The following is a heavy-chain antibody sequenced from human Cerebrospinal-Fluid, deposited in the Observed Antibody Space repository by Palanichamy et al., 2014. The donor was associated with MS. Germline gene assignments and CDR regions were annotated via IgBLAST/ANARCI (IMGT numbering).Heavy chain of an antibody. V-gene: IGHV1-69*06. CDR3: ARAGSG. D-gene: IGHD6-19*01. J-gene: IGHJ4*02. Sequence: QVQLVQSGAEVKKPGSSVKVSCKASGGTFSTFNINWVRQAPGQGLEWMGGIVPMFGTANYAQRFQGRVTITADKSTSTSYVELNSLSSEDTAAYFCARAGSGWGQGTLVTVSS. CDR2: IVPMFGTA. CDR1: GGTFSTFN.